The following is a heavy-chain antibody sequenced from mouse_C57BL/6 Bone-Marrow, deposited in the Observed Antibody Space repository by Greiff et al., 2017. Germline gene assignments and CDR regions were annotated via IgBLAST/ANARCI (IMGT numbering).Heavy chain of an antibody. CDR3: ARHYGSSYWYFDV. CDR2: IDPSDSYT. CDR1: GYTFTSYW. Sequence: QVQLQQPGAELVMPGASVKLSCKASGYTFTSYWMHWVKQRPGQGLEWIGEIDPSDSYTNYNQKFKGKSTLTVDQSSSTAYMQLSSLTSEDSAVYYCARHYGSSYWYFDVWGTGTTVTVSS. J-gene: IGHJ1*03. D-gene: IGHD1-1*01. V-gene: IGHV1-69*01.